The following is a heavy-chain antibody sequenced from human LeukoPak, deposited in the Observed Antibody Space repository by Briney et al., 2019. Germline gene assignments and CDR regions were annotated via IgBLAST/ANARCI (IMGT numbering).Heavy chain of an antibody. CDR1: GGSISSYY. J-gene: IGHJ4*02. D-gene: IGHD5-12*01. Sequence: PSETLSLTCTVSGGSISSYYWSWIRQPPGKGLEWIGYIYYSGSTNYNPSLKSRVTISVDTSKNQFSLKLSSVTAADTAAYYCARYSGYDLYYFDYWGQGTLVTVSS. CDR3: ARYSGYDLYYFDY. V-gene: IGHV4-59*01. CDR2: IYYSGST.